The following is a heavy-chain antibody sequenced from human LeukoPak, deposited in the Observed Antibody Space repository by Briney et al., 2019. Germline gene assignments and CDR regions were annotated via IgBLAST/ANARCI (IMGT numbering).Heavy chain of an antibody. CDR1: GFTVSSNY. V-gene: IGHV3-66*01. J-gene: IGHJ3*02. D-gene: IGHD3-16*01. CDR3: ARVNLGAFDI. CDR2: IYSGGST. Sequence: SGGSLRLSCAASGFTVSSNYMSWARQAPGKGLEWVSVIYSGGSTYYADSVKGRFTISRDNSKNTLYLQMNSLRAEDTAVYYCARVNLGAFDIWGQGTMVTVSS.